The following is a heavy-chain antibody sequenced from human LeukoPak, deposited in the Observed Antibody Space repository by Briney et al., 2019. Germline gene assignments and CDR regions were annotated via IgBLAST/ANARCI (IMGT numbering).Heavy chain of an antibody. D-gene: IGHD3-3*01. Sequence: GGSLRLSCAASGFTFSSYWMHWVRQAPGKGLVWVSRINSDGSSTNYADCVKGRFTVSRDNAKNTLYLQMNSLRAEDTAVYYCARGGGYGYFDLWGRGTLVTVSS. CDR3: ARGGGYGYFDL. V-gene: IGHV3-74*01. J-gene: IGHJ2*01. CDR1: GFTFSSYW. CDR2: INSDGSST.